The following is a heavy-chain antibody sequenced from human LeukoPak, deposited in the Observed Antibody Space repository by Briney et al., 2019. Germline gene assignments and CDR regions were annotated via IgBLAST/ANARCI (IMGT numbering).Heavy chain of an antibody. CDR2: ISSSSSYI. CDR3: AVGAGYQLPPGGY. D-gene: IGHD2-2*01. Sequence: GGSLRLSCAASGFTFSSYSMNWVRQAPGKGLEWVSSISSSSSYIYYADSVKGRFTISRDNAKNSLYLQMNSLRAEDTAVYYCAVGAGYQLPPGGYWGQGTLVTVSS. V-gene: IGHV3-21*01. CDR1: GFTFSSYS. J-gene: IGHJ4*02.